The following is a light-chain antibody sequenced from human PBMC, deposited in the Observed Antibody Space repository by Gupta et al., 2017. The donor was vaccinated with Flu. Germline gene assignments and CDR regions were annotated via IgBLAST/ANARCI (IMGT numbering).Light chain of an antibody. CDR2: AAS. J-gene: IGKJ1*01. Sequence: PSSLSACVGDRVTITCRASQSISSYLNWYQQKPGKAPKLLIYAASSLQSGVPSRFSGSGSGTDFTLTISSLQPEDFATYYCQQSYSTPRTFGQGTKVEIK. V-gene: IGKV1-39*01. CDR3: QQSYSTPRT. CDR1: QSISSY.